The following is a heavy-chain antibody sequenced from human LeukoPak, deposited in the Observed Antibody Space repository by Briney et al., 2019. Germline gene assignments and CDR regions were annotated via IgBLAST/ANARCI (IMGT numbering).Heavy chain of an antibody. CDR1: GFTVSSNY. Sequence: HPGGSLRLSCAASGFTVSSNYMSWVRQAPGKGLEWVSVIYSGGSTYYADSVKGRFTISRDNSKNTLYLQMNSLRAEDTAVYYCAKCSSTSCHFDYWGQGTLVTVSS. V-gene: IGHV3-66*02. CDR2: IYSGGST. J-gene: IGHJ4*02. D-gene: IGHD2-2*01. CDR3: AKCSSTSCHFDY.